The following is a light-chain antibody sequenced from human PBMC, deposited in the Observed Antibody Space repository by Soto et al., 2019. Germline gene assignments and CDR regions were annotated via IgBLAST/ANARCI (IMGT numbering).Light chain of an antibody. Sequence: SYELTQSPSVSVAPGQTARITCGGDNIGTNSVHRYRQKPGQAPVLVVYDGRDRPSGIPERFSGSNSGNTATLTIGRVEAGDEADYHCQVWDRSSDHYVFGGGTKVTVL. CDR1: NIGTNS. V-gene: IGLV3-21*02. CDR2: DGR. CDR3: QVWDRSSDHYV. J-gene: IGLJ1*01.